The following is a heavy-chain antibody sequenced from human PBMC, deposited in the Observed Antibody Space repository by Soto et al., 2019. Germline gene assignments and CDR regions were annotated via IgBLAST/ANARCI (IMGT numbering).Heavy chain of an antibody. Sequence: TLSLTCTVSGGSVSSGDYFCTWIRQSPGKGLEWIGYVSHIGSTYYNPSLKSRAKVSLDTSKNQFSLKLTSVTAAATAVFYCARVLVSETYYVKRIDPWGQGALVTAPQ. CDR1: GGSVSSGDYF. CDR2: VSHIGST. V-gene: IGHV4-30-4*08. J-gene: IGHJ5*02. D-gene: IGHD3-10*01. CDR3: ARVLVSETYYVKRIDP.